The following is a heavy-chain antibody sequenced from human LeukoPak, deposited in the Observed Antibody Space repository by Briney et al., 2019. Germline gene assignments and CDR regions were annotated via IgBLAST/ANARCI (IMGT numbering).Heavy chain of an antibody. CDR1: GGSISSGDYY. Sequence: SETLSLTCTVSGGSISSGDYYWSWIRQPPGKGLEWIGSIYYSGSTYYNPSLKSRVTISVDTSKNQFSLNLSSVTAADTAVYYCARRGLIDYWGQGTLVTVSS. V-gene: IGHV4-39*01. J-gene: IGHJ4*02. CDR2: IYYSGST. D-gene: IGHD3/OR15-3a*01. CDR3: ARRGLIDY.